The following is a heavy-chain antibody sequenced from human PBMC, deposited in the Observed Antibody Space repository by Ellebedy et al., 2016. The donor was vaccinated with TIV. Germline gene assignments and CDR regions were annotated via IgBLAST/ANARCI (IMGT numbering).Heavy chain of an antibody. D-gene: IGHD3-10*01. CDR1: GFSSSAYG. J-gene: IGHJ6*03. CDR2: ISSTGGNT. Sequence: PGGSLRLSCAAPGFSSSAYGMPWVRQAPGKGLEHVSAISSTGGNTNYADSVKGRFTISRDNSKNTLYLQMGGLRPEDMAGYYCARGVSASAMDVWGKGTTVTVSS. CDR3: ARGVSASAMDV. V-gene: IGHV3-64*02.